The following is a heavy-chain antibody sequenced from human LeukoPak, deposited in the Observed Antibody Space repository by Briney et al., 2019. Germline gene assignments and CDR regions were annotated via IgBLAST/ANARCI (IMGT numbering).Heavy chain of an antibody. CDR1: GFTFSSYA. CDR2: ISYDGSNK. V-gene: IGHV3-30-3*01. D-gene: IGHD1-26*01. CDR3: ARDRGRLYSGSSSDFQH. J-gene: IGHJ1*01. Sequence: GGSLRLSCAASGFTFSSYAMHWVRQAPGKGLEWVAVISYDGSNKYYADSVKGRFTISRDNSKNTLYLQMNSLRAEDTAVYYCARDRGRLYSGSSSDFQHWGQGTLVTVSS.